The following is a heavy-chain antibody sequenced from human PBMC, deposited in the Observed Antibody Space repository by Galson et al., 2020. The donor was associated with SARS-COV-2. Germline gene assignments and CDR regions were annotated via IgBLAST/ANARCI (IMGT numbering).Heavy chain of an antibody. V-gene: IGHV2-5*02. CDR3: GLRNLNIAAAGIRY. Sequence: SGPTLVKPTQTLTLTCTFSGFSLSTSGVGVGWIRQPPGKALEWLALIYWDDDKRYSPSLKSRLSITKDTSKNQVVLTMTNMDPVETATYYCGLRNLNIAAAGIRYWGQGTLVTVSS. D-gene: IGHD6-13*01. J-gene: IGHJ4*02. CDR2: IYWDDDK. CDR1: GFSLSTSGVG.